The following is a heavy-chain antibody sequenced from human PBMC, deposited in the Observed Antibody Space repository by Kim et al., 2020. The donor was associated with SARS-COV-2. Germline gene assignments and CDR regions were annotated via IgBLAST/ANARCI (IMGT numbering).Heavy chain of an antibody. CDR3: ARGRYCSGGSCYRFWYFDL. V-gene: IGHV4-34*01. Sequence: SETLSLTCAVYGGSFSGYYWSWIRQPPGKGLEWIGEINHSGSTNYNPSLKSRVTISVDTSKNQFSLKLSSVTAADTAVYYCARGRYCSGGSCYRFWYFDLWGRGTLVTVSS. CDR2: INHSGST. CDR1: GGSFSGYY. D-gene: IGHD2-15*01. J-gene: IGHJ2*01.